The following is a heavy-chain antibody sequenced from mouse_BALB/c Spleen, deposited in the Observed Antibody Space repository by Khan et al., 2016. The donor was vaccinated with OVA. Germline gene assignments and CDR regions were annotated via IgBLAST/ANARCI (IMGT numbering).Heavy chain of an antibody. J-gene: IGHJ1*01. CDR1: GFDFSRYW. V-gene: IGHV4-1*02. Sequence: EVKLLESGGGLVQPGGSLKLSCAASGFDFSRYWLSLVRQAPGNGLEWIGEINPDSSTINYTPSRTDKFIISRDNVKNTLYLQMSKVRSEDTAHYYCERRGYYGYFNVWGAGTTVTVSS. D-gene: IGHD2-2*01. CDR2: INPDSSTI. CDR3: ERRGYYGYFNV.